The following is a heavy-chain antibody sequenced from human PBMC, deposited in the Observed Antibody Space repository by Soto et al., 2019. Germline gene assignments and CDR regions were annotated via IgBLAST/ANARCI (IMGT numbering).Heavy chain of an antibody. Sequence: PSETLSLTWTVSGGSISSYYWSWIRQPPGKGLEWIGYIYYSGSTYYNPSLKSRVTISVDTSKNQFSLKLSSVTAADTAVYYCARGRITMIVVAPMDVWGQGTTVTVSS. CDR1: GGSISSYY. D-gene: IGHD3-22*01. J-gene: IGHJ6*02. V-gene: IGHV4-30-4*08. CDR3: ARGRITMIVVAPMDV. CDR2: IYYSGST.